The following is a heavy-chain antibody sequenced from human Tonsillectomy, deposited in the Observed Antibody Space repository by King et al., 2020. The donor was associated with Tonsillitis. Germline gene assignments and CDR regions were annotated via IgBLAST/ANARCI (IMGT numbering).Heavy chain of an antibody. Sequence: VQLVESGGGVVQPGRSLRLSCAASGFTFSSYGMHWVRQAPGKGLEWVAVIWYDGSNKYYADSVKGRFTISRDNSKNTLYLQMNSLRAEDTAIYYWARDSSEWQWLDYFDYWGQGTLVTVSS. J-gene: IGHJ4*02. D-gene: IGHD6-19*01. CDR2: IWYDGSNK. V-gene: IGHV3-33*08. CDR3: ARDSSEWQWLDYFDY. CDR1: GFTFSSYG.